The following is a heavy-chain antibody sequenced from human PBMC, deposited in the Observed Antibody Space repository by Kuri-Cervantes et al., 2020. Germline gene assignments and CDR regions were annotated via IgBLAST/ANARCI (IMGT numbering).Heavy chain of an antibody. CDR2: INSDGSST. J-gene: IGHJ5*02. CDR3: AKGGSITIFGVVIA. CDR1: GFAFSNYW. Sequence: GESLKISCSASGFAFSNYWMHWVRQAPEKGLVWVSRINSDGSSTRFADFVKGRFTISRDNSKNTLYLQMNSLRAEDTAVYYCAKGGSITIFGVVIAWGQGTLVTVSS. V-gene: IGHV3-74*01. D-gene: IGHD3-3*01.